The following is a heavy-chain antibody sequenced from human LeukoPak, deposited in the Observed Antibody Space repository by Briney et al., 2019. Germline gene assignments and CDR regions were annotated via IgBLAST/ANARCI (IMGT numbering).Heavy chain of an antibody. CDR3: ASFSYSSSYYYFDY. Sequence: PSETLSLTCTVSGGSISSGDYYWSWIRQPPGKGLEWIGYIYYSRSTNYNPSLKSRVTISVDTSKNQFSLKLSSVTAADTAVYYCASFSYSSSYYYFDYWGQGTLVTVSS. CDR2: IYYSRST. D-gene: IGHD6-6*01. CDR1: GGSISSGDYY. J-gene: IGHJ4*02. V-gene: IGHV4-30-4*08.